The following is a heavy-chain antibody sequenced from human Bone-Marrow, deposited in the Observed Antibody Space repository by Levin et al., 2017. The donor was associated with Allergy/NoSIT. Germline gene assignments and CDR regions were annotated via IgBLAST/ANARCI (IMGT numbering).Heavy chain of an antibody. J-gene: IGHJ4*02. CDR1: GFTFSSFA. CDR2: IFYDGGNK. CDR3: AREDSTAAISFDF. Sequence: LSLTCAASGFTFSSFAMHWVRQAPGKGLEWVAIIFYDGGNKFYADSVKGRFTVSRDNSNNTLYLEMNSLRNDDSAVYYCAREDSTAAISFDFWGQGTLVTVSS. D-gene: IGHD3-3*01. V-gene: IGHV3-30*04.